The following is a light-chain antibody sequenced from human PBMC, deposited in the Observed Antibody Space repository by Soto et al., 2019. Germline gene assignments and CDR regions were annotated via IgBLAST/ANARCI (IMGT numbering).Light chain of an antibody. CDR2: GVS. CDR1: QSVGSTY. CDR3: QQYGTSPLT. V-gene: IGKV3-20*01. Sequence: EIVLTQSPGTLSLSPGERATLSCRASQSVGSTYLAWYQQKPDQAPKLLSYGVSSRATGIPDRFSGSGSGTDFTLTISRLEPEDFAVYYCQQYGTSPLTFGPGTKVDI. J-gene: IGKJ3*01.